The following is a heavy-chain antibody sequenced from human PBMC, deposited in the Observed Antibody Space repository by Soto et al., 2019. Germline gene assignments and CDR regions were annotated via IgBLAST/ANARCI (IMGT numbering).Heavy chain of an antibody. CDR1: GYTFTGYY. D-gene: IGHD5-12*01. V-gene: IGHV1-2*04. CDR3: ARERTSGYDYSYYYGMDV. CDR2: INPNSGGT. J-gene: IGHJ6*02. Sequence: ASVKVSCKASGYTFTGYYMHWVRQAPGQGLEWMGWINPNSGGTNYAQKFQGWVTMTRDTSISTAYMELSRLSSDDTAVYYCARERTSGYDYSYYYGMDVWGQGTTVTVSS.